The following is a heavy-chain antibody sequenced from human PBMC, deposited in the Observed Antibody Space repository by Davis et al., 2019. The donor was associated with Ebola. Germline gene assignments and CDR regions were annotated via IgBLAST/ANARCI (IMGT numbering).Heavy chain of an antibody. D-gene: IGHD1-26*01. Sequence: GESLKISCAASGFTFSVYYMSWIRQAPGKGLEWVSSISGSGGSTYYADSVKGRFTISRDNSKNTLYLQMNNLRVEDTAVYYCATLPGYYWGQGTLVTVSS. J-gene: IGHJ4*02. CDR2: ISGSGGST. CDR3: ATLPGYY. V-gene: IGHV3-23*01. CDR1: GFTFSVYY.